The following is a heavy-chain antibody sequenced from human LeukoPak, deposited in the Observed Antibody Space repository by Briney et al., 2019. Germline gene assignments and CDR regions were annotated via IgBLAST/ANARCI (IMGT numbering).Heavy chain of an antibody. V-gene: IGHV3-23*01. CDR3: AKGGYYDSSGYLDY. Sequence: GGSLRLSCAASGFTLSTYWMSWVRQAPGKGLEWVSAISGSGGSTYYADSVKGRFTISRDNSKNTLYLQMNSLRAEDTAVYYCAKGGYYDSSGYLDYWGQGTLVTVSS. J-gene: IGHJ4*02. D-gene: IGHD3-22*01. CDR2: ISGSGGST. CDR1: GFTLSTYW.